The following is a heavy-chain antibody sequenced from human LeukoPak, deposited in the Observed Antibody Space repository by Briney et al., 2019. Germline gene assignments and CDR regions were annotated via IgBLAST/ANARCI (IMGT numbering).Heavy chain of an antibody. J-gene: IGHJ4*02. CDR3: VRDYGSSLQPLDY. Sequence: PGGSLRLSCAAPGLTFSIEAMSWVRQAPGKGLEWVSGISPSVDWTGYTDSVKGRFTISRDNSKNTLYLQMNSLRAEDTAVYYCVRDYGSSLQPLDYWGQGTLVTVSS. CDR1: GLTFSIEA. V-gene: IGHV3-23*01. D-gene: IGHD6-13*01. CDR2: ISPSVDWT.